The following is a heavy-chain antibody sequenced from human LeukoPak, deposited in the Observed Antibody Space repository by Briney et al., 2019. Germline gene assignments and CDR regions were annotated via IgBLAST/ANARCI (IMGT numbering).Heavy chain of an antibody. V-gene: IGHV3-23*01. Sequence: GGSLRLSCAASGFTFDDYAMHWVRQAPGKGLEWVSAISGSGGSTYYADSVKGRFTISRDNSKNTLYLQMNSLRAEDTAVYYCAKDGTAIGYYYYYMDVWGKGTTVTVSS. J-gene: IGHJ6*03. D-gene: IGHD5-18*01. CDR1: GFTFDDYA. CDR2: ISGSGGST. CDR3: AKDGTAIGYYYYYMDV.